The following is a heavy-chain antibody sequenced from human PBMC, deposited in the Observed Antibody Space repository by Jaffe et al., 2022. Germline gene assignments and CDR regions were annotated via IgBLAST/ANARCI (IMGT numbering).Heavy chain of an antibody. CDR3: AKDRQRTTRYNWFDP. J-gene: IGHJ5*02. V-gene: IGHV3-30*02. CDR1: GFTFSSYG. Sequence: QVQLVESGGGVVQPGGSLRLSCAASGFTFSSYGMHWVRQAPGKGLEWVAFIRYDGSNKYYADSVKGRFTISRDNSKNTLYLQMNSLRAEDTAVYYCAKDRQRTTRYNWFDPWGQGTLVTVSS. D-gene: IGHD4-4*01. CDR2: IRYDGSNK.